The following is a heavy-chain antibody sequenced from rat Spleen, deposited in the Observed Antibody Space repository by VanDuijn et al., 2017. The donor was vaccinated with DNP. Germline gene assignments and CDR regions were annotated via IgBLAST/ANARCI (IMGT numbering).Heavy chain of an antibody. Sequence: EVQLQESGPGLVKPSQSLSLTCSVTGYSITSNYWGWIRKFPGNKMEWSGHISYSGSTSYNPSLKSRISITRDTSKNHFFLHLNSVTIEDTATYYCARWTRYFDYWGQGVMVTVSS. J-gene: IGHJ2*01. V-gene: IGHV3-1*01. CDR3: ARWTRYFDY. D-gene: IGHD1-7*01. CDR2: ISYSGST. CDR1: GYSITSNY.